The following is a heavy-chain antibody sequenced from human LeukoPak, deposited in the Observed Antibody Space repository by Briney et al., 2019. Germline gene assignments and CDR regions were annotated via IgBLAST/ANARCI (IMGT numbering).Heavy chain of an antibody. V-gene: IGHV3-21*01. J-gene: IGHJ3*02. D-gene: IGHD6-19*01. CDR3: ARDLPLAGAGGLHDAFDI. Sequence: GGSLRLSCAASGFTLISYSMNWVRQAPRKGLGWVSSISSSSSYIYYADSMKGRFTISRDYAKNSLYLQMNSLRAEDTAVYYCARDLPLAGAGGLHDAFDIWGQGTMVTVSS. CDR1: GFTLISYS. CDR2: ISSSSSYI.